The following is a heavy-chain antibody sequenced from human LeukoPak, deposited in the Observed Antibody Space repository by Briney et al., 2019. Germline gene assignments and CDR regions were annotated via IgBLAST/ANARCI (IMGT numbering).Heavy chain of an antibody. V-gene: IGHV1-2*02. J-gene: IGHJ5*02. CDR1: GYTFTGYY. CDR2: INPNSGGT. Sequence: ASVKVSCKASGYTFTGYYMHWVRQAPGQGLEWMGWINPNSGGTNYAQKFQGRVTMTRDTSISTAYMELSRLRSDDTAVYYCARDPRGGFNWFDPWGQGTLVTVSS. CDR3: ARDPRGGFNWFDP.